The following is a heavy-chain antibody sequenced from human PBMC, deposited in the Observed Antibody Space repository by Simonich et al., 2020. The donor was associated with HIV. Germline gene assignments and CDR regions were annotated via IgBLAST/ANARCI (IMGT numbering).Heavy chain of an antibody. CDR1: SSG. CDR2: IIPLFGTT. D-gene: IGHD3-22*01. Sequence: SSGINWVRQAPGQGLEWMGGIIPLFGTTNYAQKFQGRLTITADEPTSTAYMELCSLRSEDTAIYYCARDDISGYYSTQNWFDPWGQGTLVTVSS. V-gene: IGHV1-69*01. CDR3: ARDDISGYYSTQNWFDP. J-gene: IGHJ5*02.